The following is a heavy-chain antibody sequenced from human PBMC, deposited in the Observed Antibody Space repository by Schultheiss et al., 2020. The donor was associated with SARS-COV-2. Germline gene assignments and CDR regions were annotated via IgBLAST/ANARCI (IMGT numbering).Heavy chain of an antibody. CDR2: IYSDGST. D-gene: IGHD6-19*01. CDR1: GFTVSRNY. CDR3: ARDREQWNF. Sequence: GGSLRLSCAASGFTVSRNYMTWVRQAPGKGLQWVSVIYSDGSTYYTDSVKGRFSISRDNSKNTLYLQMNSLRDEDTAVYYCARDREQWNFWGQGTLVTVSS. V-gene: IGHV3-66*01. J-gene: IGHJ4*02.